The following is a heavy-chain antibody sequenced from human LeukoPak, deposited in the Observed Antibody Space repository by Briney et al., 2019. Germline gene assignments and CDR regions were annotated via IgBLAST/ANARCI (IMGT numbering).Heavy chain of an antibody. J-gene: IGHJ4*02. CDR3: ARDALSAPYYYDSSGYDY. D-gene: IGHD3-22*01. CDR2: ISSSSSTI. V-gene: IGHV3-48*04. CDR1: GFTFSSYS. Sequence: GGSLRLSCAASGFTFSSYSMNWVRQAPGKGLEWVSYISSSSSTIYYADSVKGRFTISRDNAKNSLYLQMNSLRAEDTAVYYCARDALSAPYYYDSSGYDYWGQGTLVTVSS.